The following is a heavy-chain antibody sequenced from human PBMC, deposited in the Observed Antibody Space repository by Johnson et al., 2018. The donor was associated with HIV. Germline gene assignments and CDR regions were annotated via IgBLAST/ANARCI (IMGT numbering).Heavy chain of an antibody. CDR2: IKQDGSEK. CDR1: GFTFSSYW. Sequence: VQLVESGGGLVQPGGSLRLSCAASGFTFSSYWMSWVRQAPGKGLEWVANIKQDGSEKYYVDSVKGRFTISRDNAKNSLYLQMNSLRAEDTAVYYCARTRLEWSVGYPEAFDIWGKGTMVTVSS. D-gene: IGHD3-22*01. CDR3: ARTRLEWSVGYPEAFDI. V-gene: IGHV3-7*01. J-gene: IGHJ3*02.